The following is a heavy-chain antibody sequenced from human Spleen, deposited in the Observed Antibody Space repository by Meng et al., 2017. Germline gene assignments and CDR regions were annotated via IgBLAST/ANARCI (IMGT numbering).Heavy chain of an antibody. D-gene: IGHD6-13*01. CDR2: INPSGGST. CDR1: GYTFTSYY. J-gene: IGHJ4*02. Sequence: ASVKVSCKASGYTFTSYYMHWVRQAPGQGLEWMGIINPSGGSTHYAQRFQGRVTMTGDTSISTAYMELSGLRSDDTAMYYCARDEDISAAGKLFGDYWGQGTLVTVSS. V-gene: IGHV1-46*01. CDR3: ARDEDISAAGKLFGDY.